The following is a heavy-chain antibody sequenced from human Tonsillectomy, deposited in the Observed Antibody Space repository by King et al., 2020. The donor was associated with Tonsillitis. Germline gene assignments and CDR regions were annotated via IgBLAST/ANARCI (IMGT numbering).Heavy chain of an antibody. V-gene: IGHV3-11*01. D-gene: IGHD6-25*01. CDR1: GFTFTDYY. CDR2: IGSITTNM. Sequence: QLVQSGGGLVKPGASLRLSCAASGFTFTDYYMSWIRQAPGKGLEYLSHIGSITTNMYYADSLRGRFTISRDNAKNSVSLQMNSLRVDDTAVYYCARHHRLYGMDVWGQGTTVTVSS. J-gene: IGHJ6*02. CDR3: ARHHRLYGMDV.